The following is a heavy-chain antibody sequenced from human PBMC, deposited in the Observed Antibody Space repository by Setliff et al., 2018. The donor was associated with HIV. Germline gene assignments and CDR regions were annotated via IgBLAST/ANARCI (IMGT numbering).Heavy chain of an antibody. CDR3: AKEHWGSNWSGLGV. V-gene: IGHV3-43*02. Sequence: QPGGSLRLSCAASGFTVSSNYMSWVRQAPGEGLEWVSVINKDGHHTLYADSVRGRFTISRDNRKDSLYLQMNSLSTEDTALYYCAKEHWGSNWSGLGVWGQGTTVTVSS. J-gene: IGHJ6*02. D-gene: IGHD6-13*01. CDR1: GFTVSSNY. CDR2: INKDGHHT.